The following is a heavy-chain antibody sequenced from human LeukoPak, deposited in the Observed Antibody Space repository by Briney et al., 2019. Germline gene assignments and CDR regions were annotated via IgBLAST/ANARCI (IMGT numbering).Heavy chain of an antibody. CDR3: ARAKAMVRGTYYYYYMDV. V-gene: IGHV4-59*11. J-gene: IGHJ6*03. D-gene: IGHD3-10*01. Sequence: SSETLSLTCTVSGGSISSHYWSWIRQPPGKGLEWIVYIYYSGSTNYNPSLKSRVTISVDTSKNQFSLKLSSVTAADTAVYYCARAKAMVRGTYYYYYMDVWGKGTTVTVSS. CDR1: GGSISSHY. CDR2: IYYSGST.